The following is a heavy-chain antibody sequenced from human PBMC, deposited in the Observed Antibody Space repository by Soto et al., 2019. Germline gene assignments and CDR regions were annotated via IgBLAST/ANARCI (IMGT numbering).Heavy chain of an antibody. CDR3: EIAAGEPIDY. J-gene: IGHJ4*02. CDR2: IFSIFGTA. V-gene: IGHV1-69*13. Sequence: ASVKVSCKASGGTFSSYAISWVRQAPGQGLEWMGGIFSIFGTANYAQKFQGRVTITADESTSTAYMELSSLRSEDTAVYYCEIAAGEPIDYWGQGTLVTVSS. D-gene: IGHD6-13*01. CDR1: GGTFSSYA.